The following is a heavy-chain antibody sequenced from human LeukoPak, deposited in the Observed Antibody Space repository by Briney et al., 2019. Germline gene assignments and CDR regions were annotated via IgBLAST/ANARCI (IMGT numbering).Heavy chain of an antibody. J-gene: IGHJ4*02. CDR2: IKLDGSEK. V-gene: IGHV3-7*01. CDR3: ARDYGGSEYFDY. CDR1: GFTFSSYW. D-gene: IGHD3-16*01. Sequence: VGSLRLSCAASGFTFSSYWMSWVCQAPGKGLEWVANIKLDGSEKYYVDSVKGRFTISRDNAKNSLYLQMNSLRSEDTAVYYCARDYGGSEYFDYWGQGTLVTVSS.